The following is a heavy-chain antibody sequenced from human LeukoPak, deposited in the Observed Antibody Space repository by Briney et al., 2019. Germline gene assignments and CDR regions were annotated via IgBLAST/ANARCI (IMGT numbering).Heavy chain of an antibody. CDR2: ISSSSSYI. V-gene: IGHV3-21*01. CDR3: ARGGRNSGYDYDY. D-gene: IGHD5-12*01. Sequence: SGGSLTLSCAASGFTFSSYSMNWVRQAPGKALEWVSSISSSSSYIYYADSVKGRFTISRDNAKNSLYLQMNSLRAEDTAVYYCARGGRNSGYDYDYWGQGTLVTVSS. J-gene: IGHJ4*02. CDR1: GFTFSSYS.